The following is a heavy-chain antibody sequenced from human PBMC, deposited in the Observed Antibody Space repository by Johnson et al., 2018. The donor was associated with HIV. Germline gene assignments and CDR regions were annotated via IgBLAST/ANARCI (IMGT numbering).Heavy chain of an antibody. Sequence: VQLVESGGGLVQPGGSLRLSCAASGFTFSNYDMHWVRQVPGKGLEWVSSIGTTGDTYYPGSVKGRFTISRENAKNSLYLQLNNLRAGDTAVYYCAKTLGFGTEDTFDLWGQGTMVTVSS. D-gene: IGHD3-10*01. V-gene: IGHV3-13*01. CDR1: GFTFSNYD. CDR3: AKTLGFGTEDTFDL. J-gene: IGHJ3*01. CDR2: IGTTGDT.